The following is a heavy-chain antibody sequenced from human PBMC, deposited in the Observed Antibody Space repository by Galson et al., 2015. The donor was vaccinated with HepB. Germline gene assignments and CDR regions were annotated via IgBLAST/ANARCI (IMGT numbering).Heavy chain of an antibody. V-gene: IGHV3-9*01. D-gene: IGHD3-3*01. CDR1: GFTFDDYA. Sequence: SLRLSCAASGFTFDDYAMHWVRQSPGKGLEWVSGINWNSGSVGYADSVKGRFTISRDNAKNSLYLQMNSLTAEDTALYYCAKAPGYDFWSDYYGSHFDYWGQGTLVTVSS. J-gene: IGHJ4*02. CDR2: INWNSGSV. CDR3: AKAPGYDFWSDYYGSHFDY.